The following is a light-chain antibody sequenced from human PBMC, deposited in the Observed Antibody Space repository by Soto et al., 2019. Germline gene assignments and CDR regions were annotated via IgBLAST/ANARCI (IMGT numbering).Light chain of an antibody. CDR2: GAS. V-gene: IGKV3-20*01. CDR3: QYSTASPPTYT. CDR1: QSSSSSY. J-gene: IGKJ2*01. Sequence: EVVLTQSPGTLSLSPGERATLSCRASQSSSSSYLAWYQQKPGQAPRLLINGASSRATGIPDRFSGSGSGADFTLTITRLEPEDFAVYYCQYSTASPPTYTFGQGTKLEIK.